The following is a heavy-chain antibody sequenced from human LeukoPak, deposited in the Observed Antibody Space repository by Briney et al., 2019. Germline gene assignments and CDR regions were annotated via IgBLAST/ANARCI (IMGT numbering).Heavy chain of an antibody. J-gene: IGHJ6*03. CDR1: GDSISSYY. Sequence: PSETLSLTCTVSGDSISSYYWTWIRQPPGKGLEYIGYFYYSGTTNYNPSLKSRVTRSVDTSKNQLSLKLRSVTAADTAVYYCASASGGYYQYYMDVWGKGTTVTVAS. V-gene: IGHV4-59*01. D-gene: IGHD2-15*01. CDR2: FYYSGTT. CDR3: ASASGGYYQYYMDV.